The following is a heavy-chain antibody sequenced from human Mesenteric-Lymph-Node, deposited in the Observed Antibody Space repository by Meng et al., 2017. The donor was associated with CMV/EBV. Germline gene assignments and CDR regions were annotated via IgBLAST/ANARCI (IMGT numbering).Heavy chain of an antibody. D-gene: IGHD7-27*01. CDR3: ARDRVSGDHIT. Sequence: SCKASGGTFGRHGISWVRQAPGQGLEWMGGIIPRLRMTNYAQNFQGRLTITADESTGTAYMDLSRLRSEDTAMYYCARDRVSGDHITWGQGTLVTVSS. V-gene: IGHV1-69*01. CDR1: GGTFGRHG. CDR2: IIPRLRMT. J-gene: IGHJ5*02.